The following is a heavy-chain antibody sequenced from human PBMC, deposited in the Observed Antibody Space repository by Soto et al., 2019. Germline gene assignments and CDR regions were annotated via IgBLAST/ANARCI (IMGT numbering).Heavy chain of an antibody. D-gene: IGHD2-15*01. Sequence: GGSLRLSCAASGFTFSSYSMNWVRQAPGKGLEWVSYISSSSSTIYYADSVKGRFTISRDNAKNLLYLQMNSLRAGDTAVNYCARDTSDRCSGGSCYPLYGDYLLGYWGQGTLVTVSS. V-gene: IGHV3-48*01. CDR3: ARDTSDRCSGGSCYPLYGDYLLGY. CDR2: ISSSSSTI. CDR1: GFTFSSYS. J-gene: IGHJ4*02.